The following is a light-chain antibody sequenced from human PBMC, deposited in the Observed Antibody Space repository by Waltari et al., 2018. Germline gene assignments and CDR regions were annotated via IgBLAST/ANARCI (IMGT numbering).Light chain of an antibody. J-gene: IGKJ4*01. Sequence: EIVMTQSPATLSVSPGERATLSCRASRSISSDLAWYQQKPGQAPRLLVYGASTRATGIPGRFSGSGSGTEFTLTISSLQSEDFAVYYCQQYHNWPPLTFGGGTKVEIK. CDR2: GAS. V-gene: IGKV3-15*01. CDR3: QQYHNWPPLT. CDR1: RSISSD.